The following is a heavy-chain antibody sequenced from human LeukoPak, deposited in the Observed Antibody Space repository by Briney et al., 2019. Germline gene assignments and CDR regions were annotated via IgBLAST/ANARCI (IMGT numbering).Heavy chain of an antibody. CDR2: ISSSGSTI. J-gene: IGHJ4*02. CDR3: AREEWELTHAFDY. CDR1: GFTVSSYE. V-gene: IGHV3-48*03. Sequence: GGSLRLSCAASGFTVSSYEMNWVRQAPGKGLEWVSYISSSGSTIYYADSVKGRFTISRDNAKNSLYLQMNSLRAEDTAVYYCAREEWELTHAFDYWGQGTLVTVSS. D-gene: IGHD1-26*01.